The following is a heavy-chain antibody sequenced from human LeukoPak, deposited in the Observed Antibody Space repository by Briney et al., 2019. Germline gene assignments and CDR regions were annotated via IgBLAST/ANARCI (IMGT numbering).Heavy chain of an antibody. V-gene: IGHV3-30-3*01. CDR1: GFTFSSYA. CDR3: ARDRRGYCSSTSCYRMDDAFDI. D-gene: IGHD2-2*02. CDR2: ISYDGSNK. Sequence: GGSLRLSCAASGFTFSSYAMHWVRQAPGKGLEWVAVISYDGSNKYYTDSVKGRFTISRDNAKNSLYLQMNSLRAEDTAVYYCARDRRGYCSSTSCYRMDDAFDIWGQGTMVTVSS. J-gene: IGHJ3*02.